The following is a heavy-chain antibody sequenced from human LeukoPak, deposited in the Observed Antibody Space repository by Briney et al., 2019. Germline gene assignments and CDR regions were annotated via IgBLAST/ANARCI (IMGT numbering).Heavy chain of an antibody. CDR2: IYYTGST. Sequence: SETLSLTCTVSGGSISSYYWSWIRQPPGKGLEWIGYIYYTGSTYYNPSLKSRVTISVDTSKNQFSLKLSSVTAADTAVYYCARQIHIVVVPAAIEEVFFDYWGQGTLVTVSS. CDR1: GGSISSYY. D-gene: IGHD2-2*02. J-gene: IGHJ4*02. CDR3: ARQIHIVVVPAAIEEVFFDY. V-gene: IGHV4-59*04.